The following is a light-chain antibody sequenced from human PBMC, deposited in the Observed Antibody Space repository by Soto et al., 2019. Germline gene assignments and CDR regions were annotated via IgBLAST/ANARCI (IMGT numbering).Light chain of an antibody. CDR3: CSYAGSSTFYVV. CDR1: SSDVGSYNL. V-gene: IGLV2-23*02. CDR2: EVS. J-gene: IGLJ2*01. Sequence: QPALTQPASVSGSPGQSITISCTGTSSDVGSYNLVSWYQQHPGKAPKLMIYEVSKRPSGVSNRFSGSKSGNTASLTISGLQAEDEADYYCCSYAGSSTFYVVFGGGTKLTVL.